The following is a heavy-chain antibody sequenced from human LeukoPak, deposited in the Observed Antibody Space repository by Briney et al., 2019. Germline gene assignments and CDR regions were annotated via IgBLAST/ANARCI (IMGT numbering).Heavy chain of an antibody. CDR1: GFTFADYG. CDR3: ARFYDILTGYSYYYGMDV. CDR2: IRSKAYAGTT. V-gene: IGHV3-49*03. J-gene: IGHJ6*02. D-gene: IGHD3-9*01. Sequence: GGSLRLSCKASGFTFADYGMSWFRQAPGKGLEWVGFIRSKAYAGTTEYAASVKGTFGIPRDDSKSIAYLQMNSLETEDTAMYYCARFYDILTGYSYYYGMDVWGQGTTVTVSS.